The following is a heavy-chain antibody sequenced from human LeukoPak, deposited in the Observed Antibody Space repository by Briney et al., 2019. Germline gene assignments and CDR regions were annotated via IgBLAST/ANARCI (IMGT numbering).Heavy chain of an antibody. CDR2: ISYDGSNK. Sequence: GGSLRLSCAASGFTFSSYGMHWVRQAPGKGLKWVAVISYDGSNKYYADSVKGRFTISRDNSKNTLYLQMNSLRAEDTAVYYCAKDSSGYSRGWYNYWGQGTLVTVSS. CDR1: GFTFSSYG. D-gene: IGHD6-19*01. CDR3: AKDSSGYSRGWYNY. V-gene: IGHV3-30*18. J-gene: IGHJ4*02.